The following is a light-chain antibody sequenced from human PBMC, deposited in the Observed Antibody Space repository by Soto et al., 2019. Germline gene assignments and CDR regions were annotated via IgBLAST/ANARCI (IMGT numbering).Light chain of an antibody. V-gene: IGLV2-14*01. Sequence: QSALTQPASVSGSPGQSITISCTGTSSDVGGYNYVSWHQQHPGKAPKLMIYEVSNRPSGVSNRFSGSKSGNTASLTISGPQAEDEADYYCSSYTSSSTLVFGTGTKLTVL. CDR1: SSDVGGYNY. CDR3: SSYTSSSTLV. CDR2: EVS. J-gene: IGLJ1*01.